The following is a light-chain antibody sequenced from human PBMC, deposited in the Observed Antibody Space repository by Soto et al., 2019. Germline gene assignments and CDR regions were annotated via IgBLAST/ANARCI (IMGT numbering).Light chain of an antibody. J-gene: IGKJ4*01. V-gene: IGKV1-5*01. Sequence: DIQMTQSPSTLSASVGDRVTITCRASQNIDIWLSWYQQKPGKAPSLLIYDASNLKSGVPSRFSGSGSGTECTLTISSLQPDDSGSYYCQQHKSYPVTFGGGTQVDIK. CDR1: QNIDIW. CDR2: DAS. CDR3: QQHKSYPVT.